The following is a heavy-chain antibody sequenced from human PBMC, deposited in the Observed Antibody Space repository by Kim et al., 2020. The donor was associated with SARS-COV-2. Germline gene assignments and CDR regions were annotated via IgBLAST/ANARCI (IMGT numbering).Heavy chain of an antibody. J-gene: IGHJ6*02. D-gene: IGHD1-26*01. V-gene: IGHV3-48*02. Sequence: KCRFTISRDNAKNSLYLQMNSLRDEDTAVYYCARDPGGWAQYYYYYGMDVWGQGTTVTVSS. CDR3: ARDPGGWAQYYYYYGMDV.